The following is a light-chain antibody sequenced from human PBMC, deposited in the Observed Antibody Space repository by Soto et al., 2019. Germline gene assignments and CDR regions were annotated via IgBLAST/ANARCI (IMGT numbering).Light chain of an antibody. CDR1: QSISSY. CDR3: QQSYSTPHT. V-gene: IGKV1-39*01. CDR2: AAS. J-gene: IGKJ2*01. Sequence: DIQMTQSPSSQSASVGDRVTITSRASQSISSYLNWYQQKPGKAPKLLIYAASSLQSGVPSRFSGSGSGTDFTLTISSLQPEDFATYYCQQSYSTPHTFGQGTKLEIK.